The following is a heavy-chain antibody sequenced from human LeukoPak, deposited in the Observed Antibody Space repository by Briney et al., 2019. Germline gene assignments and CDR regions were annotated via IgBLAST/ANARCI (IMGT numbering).Heavy chain of an antibody. CDR3: AKDVRVLVNWSYVQNLDY. V-gene: IGHV3-30*18. D-gene: IGHD1-7*01. CDR1: GFTFRSFG. Sequence: PGGSLRLSCAASGFTFRSFGMHWVRQAPGKGLEWVAVASYDGTNNYYADSVKGRFTISRDNSKNTLYLQMNSLRPEDTAVYYCAKDVRVLVNWSYVQNLDYWGQGTLVTVSS. CDR2: ASYDGTNN. J-gene: IGHJ4*02.